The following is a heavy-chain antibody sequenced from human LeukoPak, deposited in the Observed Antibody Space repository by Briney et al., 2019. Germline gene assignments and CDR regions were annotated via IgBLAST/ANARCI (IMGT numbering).Heavy chain of an antibody. CDR2: ISGSGGST. CDR3: AKSLRWNGAFDI. CDR1: GFAFSSYA. Sequence: GGSLRLSCAASGFAFSSYAMSWVRQAPGKGLEWVSAISGSGGSTYYADSVKGRFTISRDNSKNTLYLQMNSLRAEDTAVYYCAKSLRWNGAFDIWGQGTMVTVSS. D-gene: IGHD1-1*01. J-gene: IGHJ3*02. V-gene: IGHV3-23*01.